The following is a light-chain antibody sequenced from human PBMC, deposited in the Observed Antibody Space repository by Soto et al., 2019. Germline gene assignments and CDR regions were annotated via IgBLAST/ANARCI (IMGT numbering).Light chain of an antibody. J-gene: IGKJ1*01. CDR3: HQYGTSPRA. CDR2: GAS. Sequence: PGERATLSCRASQSVSKYLAWYQQKPGQAPSLLIFGASSRATGIPDRFSGSGSGTDFTLTISRLEPEDFAVYFCHQYGTSPRAFGRGTKVEFK. V-gene: IGKV3-20*01. CDR1: QSVSKY.